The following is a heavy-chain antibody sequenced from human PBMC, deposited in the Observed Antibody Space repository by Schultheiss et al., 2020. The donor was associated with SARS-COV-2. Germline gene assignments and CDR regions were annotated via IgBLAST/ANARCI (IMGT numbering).Heavy chain of an antibody. CDR3: ARLGSSSWFDP. D-gene: IGHD6-6*01. V-gene: IGHV4-59*11. J-gene: IGHJ5*02. Sequence: SETLSLTCTVSGYSITSGHYWSWIRQPPGKGLEWIGYIYYSGSTNYNPSLKSRVTISVDTSKNQFSLKLSSVTAADTAVYYCARLGSSSWFDPWGQGTLVTVSS. CDR2: IYYSGST. CDR1: GYSITSGHY.